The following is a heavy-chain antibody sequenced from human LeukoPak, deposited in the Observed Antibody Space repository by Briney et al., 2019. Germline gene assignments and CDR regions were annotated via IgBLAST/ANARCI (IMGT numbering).Heavy chain of an antibody. V-gene: IGHV3-21*05. D-gene: IGHD1-26*01. CDR1: GFTFSSYS. CDR2: ISSSSSYI. Sequence: GGSLRLSCAASGFTFSSYSMNWVRQAPGKGLEWVSYISSSSSYIYYADSVKGRFTISRDNAKNSLYLQMNSLRAEDTAVYYCAREVPVGAKGFDYWGQGTLVTVSS. CDR3: AREVPVGAKGFDY. J-gene: IGHJ4*02.